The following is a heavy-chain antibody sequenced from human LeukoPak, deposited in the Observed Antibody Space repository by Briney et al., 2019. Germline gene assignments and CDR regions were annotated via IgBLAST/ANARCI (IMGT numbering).Heavy chain of an antibody. Sequence: HGESLTISCKGSGYRFTNYWSGWVRQMPGKGLEWMGIINPGESDIRNSPSFQGPATISAPTSIDTAYLQWRSLTASHTAIYYRARHAYKYDNNGYYFGYWGQGTLVTVSS. CDR3: ARHAYKYDNNGYYFGY. J-gene: IGHJ4*02. CDR1: GYRFTNYW. D-gene: IGHD3-22*01. V-gene: IGHV5-51*01. CDR2: INPGESDI.